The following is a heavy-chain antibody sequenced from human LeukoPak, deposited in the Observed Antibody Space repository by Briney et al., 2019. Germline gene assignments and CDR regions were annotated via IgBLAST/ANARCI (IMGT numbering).Heavy chain of an antibody. CDR1: GGSITSINW. V-gene: IGHV4-4*02. J-gene: IGHJ6*02. D-gene: IGHD1-26*01. Sequence: SETLSLICAVSGGSITSINWWSWVRQPPGKGLEWIGEIHHSGSTNYNPSLKSRFTISVDKSKNQFSLNLNSVTAADTAVYYCASYSRIYYAMDVWGQGTTVTVSS. CDR2: IHHSGST. CDR3: ASYSRIYYAMDV.